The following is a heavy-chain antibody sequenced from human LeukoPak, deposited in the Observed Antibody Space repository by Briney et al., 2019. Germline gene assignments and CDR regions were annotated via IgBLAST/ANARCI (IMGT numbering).Heavy chain of an antibody. CDR1: GYTFTGYY. J-gene: IGHJ4*02. D-gene: IGHD2-15*01. V-gene: IGHV1-2*06. CDR3: ARGPLGAYCSGGSCAEDY. Sequence: ASVKVSCKASGYTFTGYYMHWVRQAPGQGLEWMGRINPNSGGTNYAQKFQGRVTMTRDTSISTAYMELSRLRSDDTAVYYCARGPLGAYCSGGSCAEDYWGQGTLVTVSS. CDR2: INPNSGGT.